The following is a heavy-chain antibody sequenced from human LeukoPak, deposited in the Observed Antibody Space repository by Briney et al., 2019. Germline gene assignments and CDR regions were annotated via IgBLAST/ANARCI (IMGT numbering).Heavy chain of an antibody. V-gene: IGHV4-59*01. J-gene: IGHJ5*02. CDR2: IYYSGST. D-gene: IGHD6-13*01. CDR3: ARDLGYSSSRVENWFDP. CDR1: GGSISRYY. Sequence: PSETLSLTCPVSGGSISRYYWSWIRQPPGKGLEWIGYIYYSGSTNYNPSLKSRVTISVDTSKNQFSLKLSSVTAADTAVYYCARDLGYSSSRVENWFDPWGQGTLVTVSS.